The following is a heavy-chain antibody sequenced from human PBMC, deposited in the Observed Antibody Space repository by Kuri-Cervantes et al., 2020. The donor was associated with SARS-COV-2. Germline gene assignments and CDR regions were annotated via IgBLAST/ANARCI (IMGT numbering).Heavy chain of an antibody. Sequence: GESLKISCKGSGFSFTSYWIGWVRQMPGKGLEWMGIIYPGDSDTRYSPSFQGQVTISADKSISTAYLQWSSLKASDTAMYYCARLPPNCSGGSCYDGYYYYGTDVWGQGTTVTVSS. J-gene: IGHJ6*02. CDR2: IYPGDSDT. V-gene: IGHV5-51*01. CDR1: GFSFTSYW. CDR3: ARLPPNCSGGSCYDGYYYYGTDV. D-gene: IGHD2-15*01.